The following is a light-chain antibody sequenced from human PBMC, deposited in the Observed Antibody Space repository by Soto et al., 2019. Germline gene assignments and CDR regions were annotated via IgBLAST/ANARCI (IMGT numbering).Light chain of an antibody. CDR1: QSLLYSDGYNY. Sequence: DIVMTQSPVSLPVTPGEPASITCRSSQSLLYSDGYNYLHWYLQKPGQSPQLLIYLGSNRASGVPDRFSGSGSGTDFTLKISRVEAEDVGVYYCMQALQTPLTFGGGPKVEIK. J-gene: IGKJ4*01. V-gene: IGKV2-28*01. CDR3: MQALQTPLT. CDR2: LGS.